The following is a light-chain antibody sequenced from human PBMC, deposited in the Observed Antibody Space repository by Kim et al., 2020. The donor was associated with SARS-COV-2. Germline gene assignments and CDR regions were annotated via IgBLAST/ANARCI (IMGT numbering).Light chain of an antibody. CDR3: QQYGSSPRT. Sequence: SPGEIATLSCRASQSVSSSYLAWYQQKPGQAPRLLIYNASNRATGIPDRFSGSGSGTDFTLTISRVEPEDFAVYYCQQYGSSPRTFGQGTKVDIK. CDR2: NAS. V-gene: IGKV3-20*01. J-gene: IGKJ1*01. CDR1: QSVSSSY.